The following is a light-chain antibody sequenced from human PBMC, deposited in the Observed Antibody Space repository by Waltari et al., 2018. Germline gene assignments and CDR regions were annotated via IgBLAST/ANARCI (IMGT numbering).Light chain of an antibody. V-gene: IGKV4-1*01. CDR1: QSVLYSPNHKNY. CDR3: QQYYTTPLT. Sequence: DIVMTQSPDSLAVSLGERATINCKSSQSVLYSPNHKNYLAWYQQKPGQPPKLLIYWASTRESGVPDRFSGSGSGTDFTLTISSLQAEDVAVYYCQQYYTTPLTFGPGTKVDIK. CDR2: WAS. J-gene: IGKJ3*01.